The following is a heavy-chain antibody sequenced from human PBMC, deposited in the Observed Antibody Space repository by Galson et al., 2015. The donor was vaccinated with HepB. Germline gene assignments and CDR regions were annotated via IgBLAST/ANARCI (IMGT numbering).Heavy chain of an antibody. CDR3: AKNSGAYSNYLRY. Sequence: SLRLSCAASGLTFSSYAMSWVRQAPGKGLEWVSAIGGSGAGTYYADSVKGRFTISRDNSKNTLYLQMNSLGAEDTAVYYCAKNSGAYSNYLRYWGQGALVTVSS. CDR2: IGGSGAGT. V-gene: IGHV3-23*01. J-gene: IGHJ4*02. D-gene: IGHD4-11*01. CDR1: GLTFSSYA.